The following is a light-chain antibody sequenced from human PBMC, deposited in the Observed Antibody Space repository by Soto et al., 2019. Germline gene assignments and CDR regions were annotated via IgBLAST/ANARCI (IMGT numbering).Light chain of an antibody. CDR3: QQYTTSSRT. J-gene: IGKJ1*01. CDR1: QSITSW. CDR2: GVS. Sequence: DIQMTQSPSTLSASVGDRVTNTCRASQSITSWLAWYQQKAGMAPKLLIYGVSTLDSGVPSRFSGSGSGTEFTLTISSLQPDDFATYYCQQYTTSSRTFGQGTKVDIK. V-gene: IGKV1-5*01.